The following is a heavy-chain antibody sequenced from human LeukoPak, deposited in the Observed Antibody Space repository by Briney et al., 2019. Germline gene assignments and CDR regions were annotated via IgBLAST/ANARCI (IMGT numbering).Heavy chain of an antibody. Sequence: GGSLRLSCAVSGFRFRDYAMSWVRQAPGKGLEWVSLITDNGGRTYYADSVKGRFTISRDNSKNTLYLQMNSLRAEDTAVYYCARDIAYDSSGYYSPHFDYWGQGTLVTVSS. CDR2: ITDNGGRT. V-gene: IGHV3-23*01. D-gene: IGHD3-22*01. J-gene: IGHJ4*02. CDR1: GFRFRDYA. CDR3: ARDIAYDSSGYYSPHFDY.